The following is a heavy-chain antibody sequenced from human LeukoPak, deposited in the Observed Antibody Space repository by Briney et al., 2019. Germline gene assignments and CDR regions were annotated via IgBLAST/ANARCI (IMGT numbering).Heavy chain of an antibody. CDR3: ARGRHYDITGFNPTYYFDS. D-gene: IGHD3-9*01. CDR2: IYNTVDV. J-gene: IGHJ4*02. Sequence: SETLSLTCTVSGASIVGSYWTWIRQSPGEGLQHVGYIYNTVDVNYSPSLKSRVTISIDMSRNQFSLTLNSVTTADAAIYYCARGRHYDITGFNPTYYFDSWGQGALVTVSS. CDR1: GASIVGSY. V-gene: IGHV4-59*01.